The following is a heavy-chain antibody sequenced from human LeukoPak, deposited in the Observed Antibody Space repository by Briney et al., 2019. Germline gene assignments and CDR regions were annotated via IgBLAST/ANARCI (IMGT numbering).Heavy chain of an antibody. D-gene: IGHD6-25*01. CDR2: ISYDGSNK. V-gene: IGHV3-30*18. CDR1: GFTFFSYG. CDR3: AKGSGCYMDV. J-gene: IGHJ6*03. Sequence: GGSLRLSCAASGFTFFSYGMHWVRQAPDKGLEWVALISYDGSNKYYADSVKGRFTISRDNSKNTVYLQMNSLRAEDTAVYYCAKGSGCYMDVWGKGTTVTVS.